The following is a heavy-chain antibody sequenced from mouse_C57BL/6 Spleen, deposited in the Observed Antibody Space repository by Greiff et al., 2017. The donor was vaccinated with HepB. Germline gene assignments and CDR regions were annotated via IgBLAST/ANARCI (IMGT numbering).Heavy chain of an antibody. V-gene: IGHV1-80*01. CDR3: ARNYYGSSYVDY. CDR2: IYPGDGDT. Sequence: QVQLKESGAELVKPGASVKISCKASGYAFSSYWMNWVKQRPGKGLEWIGQIYPGDGDTNYNGKFKGKATLTADKSSSTAYMQLSSLTSEDSAVYFCARNYYGSSYVDYWGQGTTLTVSS. D-gene: IGHD1-1*01. CDR1: GYAFSSYW. J-gene: IGHJ2*01.